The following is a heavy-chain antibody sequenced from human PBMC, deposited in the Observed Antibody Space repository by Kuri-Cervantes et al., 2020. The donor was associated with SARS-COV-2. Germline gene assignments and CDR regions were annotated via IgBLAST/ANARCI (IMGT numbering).Heavy chain of an antibody. V-gene: IGHV3-15*01. D-gene: IGHD3-9*01. CDR3: TTALYAIWTYYMDV. CDR2: IKSKTDGGTT. CDR1: GLTFSDDW. J-gene: IGHJ6*03. Sequence: GGSLSLSCVASGLTFSDDWRSWVRQPPGRGLEWVGRIKSKTDGGTTDYAAPVKGRFTISRDDSKNTLYLQMNSLKTEDTAVYYCTTALYAIWTYYMDVWGKGTTVTVSS.